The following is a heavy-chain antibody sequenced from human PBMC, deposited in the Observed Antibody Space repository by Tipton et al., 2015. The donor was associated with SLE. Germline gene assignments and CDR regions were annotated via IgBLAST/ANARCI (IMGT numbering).Heavy chain of an antibody. CDR1: GDSISSYDW. J-gene: IGHJ3*01. V-gene: IGHV4-4*02. D-gene: IGHD3-22*01. CDR3: AASLNYYDSSGPEG. Sequence: TLSLTCAVSGDSISSYDWRSWVRQSPGKGLEWIGEINHSGYTHFNPSLKSQVTISVDTSKNQFSQRLSSVTAADTSVYYCAASLNYYDSSGPEGWGQGTMVTVSS. CDR2: INHSGYT.